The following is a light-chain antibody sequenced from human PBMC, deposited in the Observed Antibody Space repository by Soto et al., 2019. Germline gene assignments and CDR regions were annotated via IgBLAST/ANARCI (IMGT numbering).Light chain of an antibody. CDR3: QQSYSSPQMYT. Sequence: DIQMTQSPSSLSASVGDRVTITCRASQTISNSLHLYQQKPGKAPKLLVYGASNLQRGVPSRFSGSGSGTDFTLTISSLQPEDFATYYCQQSYSSPQMYTFGQGTNLEIK. CDR2: GAS. V-gene: IGKV1-39*01. CDR1: QTISNS. J-gene: IGKJ2*01.